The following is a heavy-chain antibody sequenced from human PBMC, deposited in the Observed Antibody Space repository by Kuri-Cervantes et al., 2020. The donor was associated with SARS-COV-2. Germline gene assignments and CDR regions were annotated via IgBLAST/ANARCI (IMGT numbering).Heavy chain of an antibody. D-gene: IGHD5-18*01. J-gene: IGHJ4*02. CDR3: ARHEGWFPLWLPFDY. Sequence: SEILSLTCTVSGGSISSYYWSWIRQPAGKGLEWIGRIYTSGSTYYNPSLKSRVTISVDRSKNQFSLKLSSVTAADTAVYYCARHEGWFPLWLPFDYWGQGTLVTVSS. CDR2: IYTSGST. V-gene: IGHV4-4*07. CDR1: GGSISSYY.